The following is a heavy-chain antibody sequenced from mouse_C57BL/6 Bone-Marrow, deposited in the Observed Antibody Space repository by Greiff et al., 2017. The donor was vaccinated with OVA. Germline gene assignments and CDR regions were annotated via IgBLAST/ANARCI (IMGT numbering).Heavy chain of an antibody. CDR3: TTRRGYFDY. Sequence: VQLQQPGAELVRPGASVKLSCTASGFNIQDYYMHWVKQRPEQGLEWIGWIDPANGDTEYASKFQGKATITADTSSNTAYLQLSSLTSEDTAGYYITTRRGYFDYWGQGTTLTVSS. CDR1: GFNIQDYY. CDR2: IDPANGDT. J-gene: IGHJ2*01. V-gene: IGHV14-4*01.